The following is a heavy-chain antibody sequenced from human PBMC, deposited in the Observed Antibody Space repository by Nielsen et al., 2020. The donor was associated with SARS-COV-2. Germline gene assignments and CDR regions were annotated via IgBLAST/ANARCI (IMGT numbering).Heavy chain of an antibody. CDR2: ISAYNGNT. V-gene: IGHV1-18*04. J-gene: IGHJ4*02. CDR1: GYTFTGYY. CDR3: ARVQGVYDILTGYVDY. Sequence: ASVKVSCKASGYTFTGYYMHWVRQAPGQGLEWMGWISAYNGNTNYAQKLQGRVTMTTDTSTSTAYMELRSPRSDDTAVYYCARVQGVYDILTGYVDYWGQGTLVTVSS. D-gene: IGHD3-9*01.